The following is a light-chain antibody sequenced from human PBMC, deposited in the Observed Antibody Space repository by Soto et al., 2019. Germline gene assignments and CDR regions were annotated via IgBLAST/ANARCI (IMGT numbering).Light chain of an antibody. CDR2: GAS. CDR3: QQYGSSPPSWT. J-gene: IGKJ1*01. V-gene: IGKV3-20*01. CDR1: QSVSSSY. Sequence: ESVLTQSTGTLSLSPGERATLSCRASQSVSSSYLAWYQQKPGQAPRLLIYGASSRATGIPDRFSGSGSGTDFTLTILRLEPEYFAVYYCQQYGSSPPSWTLGQGTKVEIK.